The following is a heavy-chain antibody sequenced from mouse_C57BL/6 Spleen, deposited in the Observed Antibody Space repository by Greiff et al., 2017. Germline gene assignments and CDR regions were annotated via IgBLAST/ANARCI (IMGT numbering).Heavy chain of an antibody. J-gene: IGHJ1*03. CDR2: IDPETGGT. V-gene: IGHV1-15*01. Sequence: QVQLQQSGAELVRPGASVTLSCKASGYTFTDYEMHWVKQTPVHGLEWIGAIDPETGGTAYNQKFKGKAILTADKSSSTAYMERRSLTSEDSAVYYCTRWGSSPHWYFDVWGTGTTVTVSS. D-gene: IGHD1-1*01. CDR1: GYTFTDYE. CDR3: TRWGSSPHWYFDV.